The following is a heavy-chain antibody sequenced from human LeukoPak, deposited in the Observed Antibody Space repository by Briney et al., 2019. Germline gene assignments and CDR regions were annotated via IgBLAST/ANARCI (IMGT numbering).Heavy chain of an antibody. CDR3: AKGGPNYDFWADY. CDR2: IRGPGGGGTT. D-gene: IGHD3-3*01. V-gene: IGHV3-23*01. Sequence: QPGGSLRLSCAASGFTVSSNYMSWVRQPPGKGLQWVSTIRGPGGGGTTYYADSVKGRFSISRDNSKNTLYLQMDSLRAEDTALYYCAKGGPNYDFWADYWGQGTLVTVSS. CDR1: GFTVSSNY. J-gene: IGHJ4*02.